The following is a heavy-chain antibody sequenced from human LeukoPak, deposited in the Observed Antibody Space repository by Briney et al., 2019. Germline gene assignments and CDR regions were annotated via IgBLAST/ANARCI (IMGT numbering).Heavy chain of an antibody. D-gene: IGHD3-22*01. CDR2: IIPIFGTA. J-gene: IGHJ5*02. CDR1: GYTFTGYY. V-gene: IGHV1-69*13. Sequence: SVKVSCKASGYTFTGYYMHWVRQAPGQGLEWMGGIIPIFGTANCAQKFQGRVTITADESTSTAYMELSSLRSEDTAVYYCASWFGETYYDSSGSNWFDPWGQGTLVTVSS. CDR3: ASWFGETYYDSSGSNWFDP.